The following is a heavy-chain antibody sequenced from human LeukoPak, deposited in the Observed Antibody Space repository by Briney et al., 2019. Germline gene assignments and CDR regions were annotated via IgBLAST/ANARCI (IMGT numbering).Heavy chain of an antibody. J-gene: IGHJ4*02. CDR2: ISDDGSTN. Sequence: PGGSLRVSRAASGFTFTSYGMHGVRQAPGKGLEWVAVISDDGSTNYYADSVKGRFTISRDNSKNTLYLDTNSLRAEDTAVYYCAKQGAARGKTQHCFPFWGGRPLLTVSS. CDR1: GFTFTSYG. CDR3: AKQGAARGKTQHCFPF. V-gene: IGHV3-30*18. D-gene: IGHD6-13*01.